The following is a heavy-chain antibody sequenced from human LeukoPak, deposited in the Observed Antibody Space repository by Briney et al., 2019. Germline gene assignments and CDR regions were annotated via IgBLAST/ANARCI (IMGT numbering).Heavy chain of an antibody. CDR1: GFTFSNYW. V-gene: IGHV3-74*01. Sequence: PGGSLRLSCAASGFTFSNYWMHWVRQAPGVGLVCVSRINGDVRSTNYADSVKGRFTISRDNAKNTLYLQMNSPRAEDTAVYYCVRRSVAGGFFDYWGQGTLVTVSS. CDR3: VRRSVAGGFFDY. D-gene: IGHD6-19*01. CDR2: INGDVRST. J-gene: IGHJ4*02.